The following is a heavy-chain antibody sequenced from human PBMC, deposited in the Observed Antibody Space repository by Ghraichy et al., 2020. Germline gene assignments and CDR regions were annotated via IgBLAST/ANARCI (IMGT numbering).Heavy chain of an antibody. V-gene: IGHV3-23*01. CDR2: LSASGDDT. D-gene: IGHD1-1*01. CDR3: AKKLQPAYLDR. J-gene: IGHJ2*01. Sequence: GGSLRLSCAASGFTFSNYVMIWVRQAPGKGLEWVSSLSASGDDTYYADSVKGRFTISRDNSKNTLHLQMNSLRAEDTAVYYCAKKLQPAYLDRWGRGTLVTVSS. CDR1: GFTFSNYV.